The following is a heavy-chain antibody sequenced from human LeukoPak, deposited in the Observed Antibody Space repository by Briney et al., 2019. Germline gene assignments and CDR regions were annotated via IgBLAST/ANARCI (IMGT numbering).Heavy chain of an antibody. D-gene: IGHD6-19*01. CDR1: GYSISSGYY. Sequence: SETLSLTCTVSGYSISSGYYWGWIRQPPRKGLVWIGSVYHSGSTNYNSSLKSRVTISVDTSKNQFSLKLSSVTAADTAVYYCAMYSSGWQIFDYWGQGTLVTVSS. J-gene: IGHJ4*02. V-gene: IGHV4-38-2*02. CDR3: AMYSSGWQIFDY. CDR2: VYHSGST.